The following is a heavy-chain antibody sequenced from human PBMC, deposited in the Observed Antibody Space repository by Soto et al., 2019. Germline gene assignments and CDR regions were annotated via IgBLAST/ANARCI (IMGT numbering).Heavy chain of an antibody. CDR3: AKGPLRFPDYDDYADYSYGMDV. CDR2: SSYGGSNK. CDR1: GFAFSAFG. Sequence: QMKLVESGGGVVQPGTSLRLSCVASGFAFSAFGMHWVRQAPGKGLEWVAISSYGGSNKYYGDSVQGRFTISRDNSRDTLYLQMNSLRDEDTAVYYCAKGPLRFPDYDDYADYSYGMDVWGQGTTVTVSS. D-gene: IGHD4-17*01. J-gene: IGHJ6*02. V-gene: IGHV3-30*18.